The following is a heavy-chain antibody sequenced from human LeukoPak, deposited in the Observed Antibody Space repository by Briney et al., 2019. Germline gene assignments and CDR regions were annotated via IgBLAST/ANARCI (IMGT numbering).Heavy chain of an antibody. V-gene: IGHV4-34*01. CDR3: ARGRVTHGAFDV. CDR2: INHSGST. CDR1: GGSFSGYY. J-gene: IGHJ3*01. D-gene: IGHD2-21*02. Sequence: PSETLSLTCAVYGGSFSGYYWSWIRQPPGKGLEWIGEINHSGSTNYNPSLKSRVTISVDTSKNQFSLKLSSVTAADTAVYYCARGRVTHGAFDVWGQGTTVTVSS.